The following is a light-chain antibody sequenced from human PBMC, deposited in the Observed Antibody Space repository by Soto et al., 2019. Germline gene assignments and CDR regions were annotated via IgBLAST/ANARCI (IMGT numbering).Light chain of an antibody. V-gene: IGKV3-11*01. Sequence: EVVLTQSPATLSLSPGERATLSCRASQSVSKYLVWYQQKPGQAPRLVIYDASNRATGIPARFSGSGFGTDFTLTINSLEPEDFAVYYCQHRSSWPITFGGGTKVEIK. CDR1: QSVSKY. J-gene: IGKJ4*01. CDR2: DAS. CDR3: QHRSSWPIT.